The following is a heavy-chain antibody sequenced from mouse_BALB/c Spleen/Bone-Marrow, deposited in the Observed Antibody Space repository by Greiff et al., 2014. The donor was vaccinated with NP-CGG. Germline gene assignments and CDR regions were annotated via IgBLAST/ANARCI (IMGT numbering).Heavy chain of an antibody. CDR1: GITFSNYG. D-gene: IGHD2-12*01. V-gene: IGHV5-6-3*01. CDR2: INGNGGSS. J-gene: IGHJ2*01. Sequence: VQLKQSGGGLVQPGGSLKLSCAASGITFSNYGMSWIRQTPDKRLELVATINGNGGSSYYPDSVKGRLTISRDNAKNTLYLQMSSLKSEDTAMYYCARVAYYNVYFDYWGQGTTLTVSS. CDR3: ARVAYYNVYFDY.